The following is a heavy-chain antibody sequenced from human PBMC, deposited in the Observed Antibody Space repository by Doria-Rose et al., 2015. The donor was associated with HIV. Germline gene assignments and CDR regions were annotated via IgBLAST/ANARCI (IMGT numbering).Heavy chain of an antibody. Sequence: QVTLKESGPVLVKPTETLTLTCTVSGVSLSSPGMGVSWIRQPPGKALEWLANIFSDDERSYKTSLKSRLTISRGTSISQMFLTMTDMDPVDTATYYCARIKSSRWYHKYYFDFWGQGTLVIVSA. CDR2: IFSDDER. D-gene: IGHD6-13*01. CDR1: GVSLSSPGMG. V-gene: IGHV2-26*01. J-gene: IGHJ4*02. CDR3: ARIKSSRWYHKYYFDF.